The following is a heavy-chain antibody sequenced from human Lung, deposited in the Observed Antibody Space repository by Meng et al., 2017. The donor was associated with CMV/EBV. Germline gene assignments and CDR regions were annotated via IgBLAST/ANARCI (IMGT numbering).Heavy chain of an antibody. CDR3: ARGSTSVTMIVVVFTAASLAYDS. J-gene: IGHJ4*02. D-gene: IGHD3-22*01. Sequence: SETLSLTXAVYGGSFSGYDWTWIRQSPGKGLEWIGEINHRGSTNYNPSLKSRLTISLDTSKNQFSLKLKSATAADTAVYYCARGSTSVTMIVVVFTAASLAYDSWGQGTLVTVSS. CDR1: GGSFSGYD. CDR2: INHRGST. V-gene: IGHV4-34*01.